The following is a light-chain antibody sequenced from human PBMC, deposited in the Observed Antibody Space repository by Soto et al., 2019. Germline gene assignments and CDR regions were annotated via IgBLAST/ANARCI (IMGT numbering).Light chain of an antibody. V-gene: IGKV3-11*01. J-gene: IGKJ4*01. CDR3: QQRYNWLT. CDR1: QSVSRY. Sequence: EIVLTQSPATLSLSPGEGATLSCRASQSVSRYLAWYQQKPGQAPRLLIYDASNRATGIPARFSGSGSGTDFTLTISSLEPEDFAVYYCQQRYNWLTFGGGTKVEIK. CDR2: DAS.